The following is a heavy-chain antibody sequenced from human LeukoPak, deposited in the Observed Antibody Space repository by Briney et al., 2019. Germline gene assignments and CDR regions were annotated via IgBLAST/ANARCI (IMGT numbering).Heavy chain of an antibody. CDR2: MNPNSGNT. CDR3: ARFDCTNGVCYYYYGMDV. V-gene: IGHV1-8*01. D-gene: IGHD2-8*01. Sequence: ASVKVSCKASGYTFTSYDINWVRQATGQGLEWMGWMNPNSGNTGYAQKFQGRATMTRNTSISTAYMELSSLRSEDTAVYYCARFDCTNGVCYYYYGMDVWGQGTTVTVSS. J-gene: IGHJ6*02. CDR1: GYTFTSYD.